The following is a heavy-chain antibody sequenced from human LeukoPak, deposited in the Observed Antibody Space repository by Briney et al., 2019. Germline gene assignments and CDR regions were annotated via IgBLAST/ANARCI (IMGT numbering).Heavy chain of an antibody. CDR1: GYTFTGYY. CDR3: ATLLSNAAFDY. D-gene: IGHD6-25*01. V-gene: IGHV1-2*02. J-gene: IGHJ4*02. Sequence: ASVKVSCKASGYTFTGYYMHWVRQAPGQGLEWMGWINPNSGDTKYAQKFQGRVTMTRDTSISTAYMELNRLRSDDTAVYYCATLLSNAAFDYWGQGTLVTVSS. CDR2: INPNSGDT.